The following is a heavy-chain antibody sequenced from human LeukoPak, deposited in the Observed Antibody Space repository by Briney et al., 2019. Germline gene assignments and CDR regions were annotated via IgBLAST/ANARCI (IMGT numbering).Heavy chain of an antibody. CDR1: GYTFTGYY. J-gene: IGHJ4*02. CDR3: ARVQYSGYDLQVDY. Sequence: GASVKVSCKASGYTFTGYYMHWVRQAPGQGLEWMGWINPNSGGTNYAQKFQGRVTMTRDTSISTAYMELSRLRSDDTAVYHCARVQYSGYDLQVDYWGQGTLVTVPS. D-gene: IGHD5-12*01. V-gene: IGHV1-2*02. CDR2: INPNSGGT.